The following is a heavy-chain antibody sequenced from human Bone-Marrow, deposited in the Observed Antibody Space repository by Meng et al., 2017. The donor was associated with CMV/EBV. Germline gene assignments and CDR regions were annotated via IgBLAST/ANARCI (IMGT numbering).Heavy chain of an antibody. D-gene: IGHD2/OR15-2a*01. CDR3: ARGDHPYRCWYYYNWDYYYGMDV. Sequence: SETLSLTCTASGGPISSYYWSWIRQPPGKGLEWIGYIYYSGSTNYNPSLKSRVTISVDTSKNQFSLKLSSVTSADTAVYYCARGDHPYRCWYYYNWDYYYGMDVWVQGTTVTVSS. V-gene: IGHV4-59*01. CDR1: GGPISSYY. CDR2: IYYSGST. J-gene: IGHJ6*02.